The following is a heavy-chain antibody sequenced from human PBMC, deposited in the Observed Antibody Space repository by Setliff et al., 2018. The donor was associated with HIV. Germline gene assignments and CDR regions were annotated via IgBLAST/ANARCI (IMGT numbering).Heavy chain of an antibody. Sequence: SVKVSCKASGGTFSLYAINRVRQAPGQGLEWMGGIIPIFNTANYAQKFQGRVTITADGSTSTAYMELSSLRFEDTAVYYCASRRITMVRGVISNDYYYYYMDVWGKGTTVTVSS. CDR2: IIPIFNTA. CDR3: ASRRITMVRGVISNDYYYYYMDV. V-gene: IGHV1-69*13. J-gene: IGHJ6*03. D-gene: IGHD3-10*01. CDR1: GGTFSLYA.